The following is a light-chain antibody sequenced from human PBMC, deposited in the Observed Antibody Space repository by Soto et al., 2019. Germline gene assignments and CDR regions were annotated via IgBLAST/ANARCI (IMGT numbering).Light chain of an antibody. CDR1: QSVSSN. Sequence: EIVMTQSPATLSVSPGERATLSCRASQSVSSNLAWYQQKPGQAPRLLIYGASTRATGIPARFSGSGSGTEFTLTISIPQSEDFAVYYCQQYNNWRTFGQGTKVEIK. CDR2: GAS. V-gene: IGKV3-15*01. J-gene: IGKJ1*01. CDR3: QQYNNWRT.